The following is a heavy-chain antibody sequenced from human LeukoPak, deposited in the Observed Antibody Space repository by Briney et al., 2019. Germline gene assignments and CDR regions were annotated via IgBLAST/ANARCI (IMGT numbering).Heavy chain of an antibody. CDR2: IYPGDSDT. J-gene: IGHJ6*03. CDR1: GYSFTSYW. Sequence: GESLKISCKGSGYSFTSYWIGWVRQMPGKGLEWMGIIYPGDSDTRYSPSFQGQVTISADKSISTAYLQWSSLKASDTAMYYCARISGMVRGVPALFYYYYYMDVWGKGTTVTVSS. V-gene: IGHV5-51*01. CDR3: ARISGMVRGVPALFYYYYYMDV. D-gene: IGHD3-10*01.